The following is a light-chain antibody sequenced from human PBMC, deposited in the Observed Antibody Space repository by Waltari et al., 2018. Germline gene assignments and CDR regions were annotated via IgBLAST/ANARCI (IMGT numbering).Light chain of an antibody. CDR2: RVS. Sequence: DVVMTQSPLSLPVTLGQPASISCKSSQSLVHSDGTTHLNWFHQRPGQSPRRLIYRVSSRDSGVPDRFSGSGSGTDFTLKISRVEAEDVGVYYCMQGTHWPYTFGQGTKLDIK. CDR3: MQGTHWPYT. CDR1: QSLVHSDGTTH. J-gene: IGKJ2*01. V-gene: IGKV2-30*02.